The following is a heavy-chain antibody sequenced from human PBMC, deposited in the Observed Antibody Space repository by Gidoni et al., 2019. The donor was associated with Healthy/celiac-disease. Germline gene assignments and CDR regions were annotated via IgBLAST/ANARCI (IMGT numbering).Heavy chain of an antibody. J-gene: IGHJ1*01. Sequence: QVQLQQWGAGLLKPSETLSLTCAVYGGSFSGYYWSRIRQPPGKGLEWIGEINHSGSTNYNPSLKSRVTISVDTSKNQFSLKLSSVTAADTAVYYCARGESYFHDYGDYGAYFQHWGQGTLVTVSS. D-gene: IGHD4-17*01. CDR3: ARGESYFHDYGDYGAYFQH. CDR2: INHSGST. CDR1: GGSFSGYY. V-gene: IGHV4-34*01.